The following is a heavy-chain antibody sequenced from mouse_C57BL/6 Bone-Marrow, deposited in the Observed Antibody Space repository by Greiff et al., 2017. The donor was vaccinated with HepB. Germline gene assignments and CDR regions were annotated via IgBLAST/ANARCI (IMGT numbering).Heavy chain of an antibody. V-gene: IGHV1-82*01. CDR3: ARRWCPYYAMDY. Sequence: VKLQESGPELVKPGASVKISCKASGYAFSSSWMNWVKQRHGKGLEWIGRIYPGDGDTNYNGKFKGKATLTADKSSSTAYMQLSSLTSEDSAVYFCARRWCPYYAMDYWGQGTSVTVSS. CDR2: IYPGDGDT. J-gene: IGHJ4*01. D-gene: IGHD1-1*02. CDR1: GYAFSSSW.